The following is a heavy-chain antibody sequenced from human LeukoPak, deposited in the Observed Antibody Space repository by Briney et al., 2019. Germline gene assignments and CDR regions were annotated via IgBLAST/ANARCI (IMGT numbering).Heavy chain of an antibody. CDR1: GGSISSSSYY. Sequence: SETLSLTCTVSGGSISSSSYYWGWIRQPPGKGLEWIGSIYYSGSTHYNPSLKSRVTISVDTSKSQFSLKLRSVTAADTAVYYCAKDSSGSYQDFDYWGQGTLVTVSS. J-gene: IGHJ4*02. CDR2: IYYSGST. V-gene: IGHV4-39*01. CDR3: AKDSSGSYQDFDY. D-gene: IGHD3-10*01.